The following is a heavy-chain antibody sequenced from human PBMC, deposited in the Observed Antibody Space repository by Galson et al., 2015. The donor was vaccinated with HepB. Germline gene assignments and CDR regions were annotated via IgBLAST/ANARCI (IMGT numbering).Heavy chain of an antibody. CDR2: INGDGVST. CDR1: GFIFSSYA. Sequence: SLRLSCAASGFIFSSYAMSWVRQAPGKGLEWVSSINGDGVSTFYADSVKGRSTISRDNSKNTLYLQMNSLRVEDTAVYYCAKEPHEATGTFDYWGQGTLVTVSS. V-gene: IGHV3-23*01. CDR3: AKEPHEATGTFDY. D-gene: IGHD6-13*01. J-gene: IGHJ4*02.